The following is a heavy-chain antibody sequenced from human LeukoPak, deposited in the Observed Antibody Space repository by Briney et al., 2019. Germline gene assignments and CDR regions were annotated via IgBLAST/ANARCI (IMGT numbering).Heavy chain of an antibody. J-gene: IGHJ4*02. CDR1: GGSISSYY. CDR3: ASLPTYYYDSSGYYLDY. D-gene: IGHD3-22*01. Sequence: SETLSLTCTVSGGSISSYYWSWIRQPPGKGLEWIGYIYYSGSTNYNPSLKSRVTISVDTSKNQFSLKLSSVTAADTAVYYCASLPTYYYDSSGYYLDYWGQGTLVTVSS. V-gene: IGHV4-59*08. CDR2: IYYSGST.